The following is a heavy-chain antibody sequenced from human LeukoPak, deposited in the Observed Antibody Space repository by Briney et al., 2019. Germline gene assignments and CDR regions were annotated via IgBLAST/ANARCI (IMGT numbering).Heavy chain of an antibody. CDR1: GGSISSYY. V-gene: IGHV4-4*07. CDR3: ARRTYGSGSYYKMWYYFYYMDV. J-gene: IGHJ6*03. D-gene: IGHD3-10*01. CDR2: IYTSGST. Sequence: SETLSLTCTVSGGSISSYYWSWIRQPAGKGLEWIGRIYTSGSTNYNPSLKSRVTMSVDTSKNQFSLKLSSVTAADTAVYYCARRTYGSGSYYKMWYYFYYMDVWGKGTTVTISS.